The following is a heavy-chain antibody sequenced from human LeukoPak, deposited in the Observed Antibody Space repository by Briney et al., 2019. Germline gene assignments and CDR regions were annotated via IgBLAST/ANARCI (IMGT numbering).Heavy chain of an antibody. Sequence: SETLSLTCTVSGGSSSSSRYYWGWIRQPPGKGLEWIGSIYYSGSTYYNPSLKSRVTISVDTSKNQFSLKLSSVTATDTAVYYCARHPYQLLWLSWFDPWGQGTLVTVSS. J-gene: IGHJ5*02. CDR3: ARHPYQLLWLSWFDP. V-gene: IGHV4-39*01. D-gene: IGHD2-2*01. CDR2: IYYSGST. CDR1: GGSSSSSRYY.